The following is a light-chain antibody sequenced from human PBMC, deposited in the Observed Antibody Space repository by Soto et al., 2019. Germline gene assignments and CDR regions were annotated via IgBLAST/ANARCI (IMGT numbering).Light chain of an antibody. V-gene: IGKV2-28*01. CDR3: MQALQTPWT. Sequence: IVMTQSPLSLPVTPGEPASISCRSSQSLLHSNGYNYLDWYLQKPGQSPHLPISLGSNRASGVPDRFSGSGSGSDFTLKISRVEAGDVGVYYCMQALQTPWTFGQGTKVEIK. CDR2: LGS. J-gene: IGKJ1*01. CDR1: QSLLHSNGYNY.